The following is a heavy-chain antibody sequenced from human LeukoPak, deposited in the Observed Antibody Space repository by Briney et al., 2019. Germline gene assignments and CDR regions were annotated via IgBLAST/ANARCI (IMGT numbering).Heavy chain of an antibody. V-gene: IGHV3-7*01. J-gene: IGHJ4*02. Sequence: GGSLRLSCAASGFTFSDYWMSWMRQAPGKGLEWVANIKYDGDEEYYVDSVKGRFTISRDNAKNSLYLQLNSLRAEDTAVYYCARDYQYSSSWYDLSDYWGQGTLVTVSS. D-gene: IGHD6-13*01. CDR2: IKYDGDEE. CDR1: GFTFSDYW. CDR3: ARDYQYSSSWYDLSDY.